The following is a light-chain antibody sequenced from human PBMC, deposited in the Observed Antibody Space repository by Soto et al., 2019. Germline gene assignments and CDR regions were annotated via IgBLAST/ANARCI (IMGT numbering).Light chain of an antibody. J-gene: IGLJ2*01. Sequence: QSALTQPASVSGSPGQSITISCTGTSSDVGFYNYVSWYQQHPGKAPQLMIYEVSNRPSGVSNRFSGSKSGNTASLTISGLQAEDEADYYCSSYSTSSTPVVFGGGTKLTAL. V-gene: IGLV2-14*01. CDR2: EVS. CDR1: SSDVGFYNY. CDR3: SSYSTSSTPVV.